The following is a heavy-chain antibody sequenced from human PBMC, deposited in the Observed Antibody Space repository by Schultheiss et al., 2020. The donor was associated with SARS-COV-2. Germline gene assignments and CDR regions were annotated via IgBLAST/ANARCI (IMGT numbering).Heavy chain of an antibody. CDR3: ARDWGKDSAIYFDC. D-gene: IGHD5-18*01. J-gene: IGHJ4*02. Sequence: GGSLRLSCAASGFTFSSYAMHWVRQAPGKGLEWVSIISYDGTYKYYADSVKGRFTISRDNSKNSLYLQMNSLRAEDTAVYYCARDWGKDSAIYFDCWGQGTLVTVSS. CDR1: GFTFSSYA. V-gene: IGHV3-30*04. CDR2: ISYDGTYK.